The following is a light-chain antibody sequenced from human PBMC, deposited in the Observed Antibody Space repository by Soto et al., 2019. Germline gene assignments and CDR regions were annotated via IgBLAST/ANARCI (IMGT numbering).Light chain of an antibody. CDR2: GAS. CDR3: QQYNSWLWT. CDR1: QSVSSK. Sequence: IMMSQSPDTLSVSPVEGATLSCRASQSVSSKLAWYQQKPGQAPRLLIYGASTRATGIPARFSGSGSGTEFTLIISSLQSEDSAVYYCQQYNSWLWTFGQGTKVDIK. V-gene: IGKV3-15*01. J-gene: IGKJ1*01.